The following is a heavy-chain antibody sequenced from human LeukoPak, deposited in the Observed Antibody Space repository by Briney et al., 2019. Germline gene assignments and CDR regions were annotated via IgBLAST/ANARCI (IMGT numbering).Heavy chain of an antibody. Sequence: PGGPLRLSCAASGFSFSSYWMSWVRQAPGKGLEWVANINQDGSEKYYVDSVKGRFTVSRDNAKNSLYVQMNSLRAEDTAVYYCARHAQWFGQFQYHFDYWGQGTLVTVSS. J-gene: IGHJ4*02. D-gene: IGHD3-10*01. CDR1: GFSFSSYW. CDR3: ARHAQWFGQFQYHFDY. CDR2: INQDGSEK. V-gene: IGHV3-7*01.